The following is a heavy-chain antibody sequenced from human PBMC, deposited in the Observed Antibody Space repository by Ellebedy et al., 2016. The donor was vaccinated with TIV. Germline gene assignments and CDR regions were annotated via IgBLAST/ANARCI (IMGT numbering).Heavy chain of an antibody. Sequence: GESLKISCAASGFTFSSYGMHWVRQAPGKGLEWVAVISSDGSNKYYADSVKGRFTISRDNFKNTLYLQMNSLRSEDTAVYYCARDRPGTVVAGALEYWGQGTLVTVSS. D-gene: IGHD6-19*01. J-gene: IGHJ4*02. CDR3: ARDRPGTVVAGALEY. CDR2: ISSDGSNK. V-gene: IGHV3-30*03. CDR1: GFTFSSYG.